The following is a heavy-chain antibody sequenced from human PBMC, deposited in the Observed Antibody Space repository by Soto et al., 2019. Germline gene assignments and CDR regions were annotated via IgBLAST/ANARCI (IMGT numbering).Heavy chain of an antibody. J-gene: IGHJ4*02. D-gene: IGHD1-1*01. CDR3: ALRTGNWNPLAD. CDR2: IVPMINKV. V-gene: IGHV1-69*02. Sequence: QVKLVQPGGEVEKPGYSVKVSCKASGGTTSSYTISWVRQSPGQGLEWMGNIVPMINKVDYAQKCQGRVTITADKSTRTVYMELSSLKSEDTAVYFCALRTGNWNPLADWGQGTLVTVSS. CDR1: GGTTSSYT.